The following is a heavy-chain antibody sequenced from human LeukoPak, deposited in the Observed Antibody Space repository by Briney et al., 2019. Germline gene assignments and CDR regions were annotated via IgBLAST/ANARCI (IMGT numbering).Heavy chain of an antibody. D-gene: IGHD6-19*01. V-gene: IGHV1-18*01. CDR2: ISPYNGNT. CDR3: ARAGPGSGWYFDY. Sequence: ASVKVSCKASGYDFTSVGITWVRRAPGQGLEWMGWISPYNGNTRYAQKFQCRVDMTTDASTTAAYMELRGLRFNDTAVYYCARAGPGSGWYFDYWGQGNLVTVSS. CDR1: GYDFTSVG. J-gene: IGHJ4*02.